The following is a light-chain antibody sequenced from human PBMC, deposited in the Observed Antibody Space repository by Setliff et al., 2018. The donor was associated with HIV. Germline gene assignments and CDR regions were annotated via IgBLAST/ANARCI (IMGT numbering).Light chain of an antibody. J-gene: IGLJ1*01. CDR2: DVS. CDR3: CSYTGSLTYV. Sequence: QSALAQPASVSGSPGQSITISCSGTSSDVGSYNFVSWYQQHPGKAPQLIIYDVSQRPSGVSSRFSGSESGNTASLTISGLQAEDQADYYCCSYTGSLTYVFGTGTKVTV. CDR1: SSDVGSYNF. V-gene: IGLV2-23*02.